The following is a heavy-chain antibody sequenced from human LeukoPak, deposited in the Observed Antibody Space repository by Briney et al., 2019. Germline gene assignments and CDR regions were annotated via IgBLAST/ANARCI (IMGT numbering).Heavy chain of an antibody. CDR2: IYSGGNT. V-gene: IGHV3-66*02. CDR1: GFTVSSNY. CDR3: ATSRVLDGHFDY. Sequence: PGGSLRLSCAASGFTVSSNYMTWVRQAPGKGLEWVSVIYSGGNTYYADSVKGRFTISRDNSKNTLYLQMNSLRLEDTAVYYCATSRVLDGHFDYSGPGTLVTVSS. D-gene: IGHD2-8*02. J-gene: IGHJ4*02.